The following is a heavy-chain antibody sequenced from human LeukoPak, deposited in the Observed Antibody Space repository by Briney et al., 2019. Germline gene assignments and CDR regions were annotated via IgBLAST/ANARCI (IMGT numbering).Heavy chain of an antibody. Sequence: ASVKVSCKASGYTFTSYDINWVRQATGQGLEWMGWMNPNSGNTGYAQKFQGRVTMTRNTSISTAYMELSSLRSEDTAVYYCAIRGPYRRDGYPEPFDYWGQGTLVTVSS. D-gene: IGHD5-24*01. CDR1: GYTFTSYD. V-gene: IGHV1-8*01. J-gene: IGHJ4*02. CDR2: MNPNSGNT. CDR3: AIRGPYRRDGYPEPFDY.